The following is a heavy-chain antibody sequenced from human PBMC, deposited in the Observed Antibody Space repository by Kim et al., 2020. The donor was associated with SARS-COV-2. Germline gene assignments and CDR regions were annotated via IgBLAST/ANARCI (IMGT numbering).Heavy chain of an antibody. Sequence: ASVKVSCKASGYTLTNFHVDWMRQAPGQGFEWMGRINSGSGKSKFSQKFQGRLTITRDTSASTVYMELSSLRSEDTAVYYCARDVFYPEDSWGQGTLVTV. CDR2: INSGSGKS. D-gene: IGHD3-10*02. CDR3: ARDVFYPEDS. J-gene: IGHJ4*02. V-gene: IGHV1-3*04. CDR1: GYTLTNFH.